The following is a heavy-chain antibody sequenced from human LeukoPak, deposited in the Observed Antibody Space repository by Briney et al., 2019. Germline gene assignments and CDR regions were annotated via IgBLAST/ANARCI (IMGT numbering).Heavy chain of an antibody. CDR3: AKAPHIVVVPAAYFDY. J-gene: IGHJ4*02. D-gene: IGHD2-2*01. Sequence: GGSLRLSCAASGFTFSSYAMSWVRQAPGKGLEWVSAISGSGGSTYYADSVKGRFTISRDNSKNTLYLQMKSLRAEDTAVYYCAKAPHIVVVPAAYFDYWGQGTLVTVSS. CDR2: ISGSGGST. V-gene: IGHV3-23*01. CDR1: GFTFSSYA.